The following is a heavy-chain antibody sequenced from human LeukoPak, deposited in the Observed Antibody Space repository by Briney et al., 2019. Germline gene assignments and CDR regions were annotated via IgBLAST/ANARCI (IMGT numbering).Heavy chain of an antibody. CDR3: AKDLSSVVGYYDSSGYYPFDY. Sequence: PGGSLRLSCAASGFTFSSYAMSWVRQAPGKGLEWVSAISGSGGSTYYADSVKGRFTISRDNSKNTLYLQMNSLRAEDTAVYYCAKDLSSVVGYYDSSGYYPFDYWGQGTLVTVSS. D-gene: IGHD3-22*01. CDR1: GFTFSSYA. V-gene: IGHV3-23*01. CDR2: ISGSGGST. J-gene: IGHJ4*02.